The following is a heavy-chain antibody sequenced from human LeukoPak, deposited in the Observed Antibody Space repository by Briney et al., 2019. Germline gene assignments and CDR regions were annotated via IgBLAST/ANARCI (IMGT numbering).Heavy chain of an antibody. V-gene: IGHV4-59*08. CDR3: ARAVSGRFDY. CDR1: GGSMSPYH. J-gene: IGHJ4*02. D-gene: IGHD6-19*01. CDR2: IYYSGST. Sequence: SETLSLTCTVSGGSMSPYHWGWIRQPPGKGLEWTGYIYYSGSTNYNPSLNSRVTISVDTSKNRFSLRLSSVTAADTAIYYCARAVSGRFDYWGEGTLVTVSS.